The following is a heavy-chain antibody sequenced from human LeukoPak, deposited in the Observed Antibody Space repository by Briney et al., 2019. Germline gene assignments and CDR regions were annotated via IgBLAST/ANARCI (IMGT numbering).Heavy chain of an antibody. CDR2: IYYSGST. D-gene: IGHD3-22*01. J-gene: IGHJ4*02. Sequence: PSETLSLTCTVSGGSISSYYWSWIRQPSGKGLEWIGYIYYSGSTNYNPSLKSRVTISVETSKNQFSLKLSSVTAADTAVYYCARVTGYMIEDYFDYWGQGTLSPSPQ. CDR3: ARVTGYMIEDYFDY. CDR1: GGSISSYY. V-gene: IGHV4-59*01.